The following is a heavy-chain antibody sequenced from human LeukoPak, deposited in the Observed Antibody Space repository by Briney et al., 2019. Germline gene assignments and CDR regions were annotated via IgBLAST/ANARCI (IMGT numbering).Heavy chain of an antibody. J-gene: IGHJ4*02. D-gene: IGHD5-24*01. CDR3: AKGRDGYNYFFDY. Sequence: PVGSLRLSCAASGFTFSSYGMHWVRQAPGKGLEWVAFIRYDGSNKYYADSVKGRFTISRDNSKNTLYLQMNSLRAEDTAVYYCAKGRDGYNYFFDYWGQGTLVTVSS. V-gene: IGHV3-30*02. CDR1: GFTFSSYG. CDR2: IRYDGSNK.